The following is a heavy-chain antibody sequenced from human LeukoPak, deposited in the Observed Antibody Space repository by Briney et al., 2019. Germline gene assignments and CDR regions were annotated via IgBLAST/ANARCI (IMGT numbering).Heavy chain of an antibody. CDR3: AREWQYQFDY. CDR2: IYTSGST. CDR1: GGSISSGSYY. V-gene: IGHV4-61*02. D-gene: IGHD2/OR15-2a*01. Sequence: SETLSLTCTVSGGSISSGSYYWSWIRQPAGRGLEWIGRIYTSGSTNYNPSLKSRVSISVDTSKSQFSLKVTSVTASDTAVYFCAREWQYQFDYWGQGSLVTVSS. J-gene: IGHJ4*02.